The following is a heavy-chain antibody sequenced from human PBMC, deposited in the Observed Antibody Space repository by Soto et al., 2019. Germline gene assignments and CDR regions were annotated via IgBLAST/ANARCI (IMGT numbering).Heavy chain of an antibody. V-gene: IGHV4-31*03. CDR1: GGSISSGGYY. J-gene: IGHJ3*02. CDR2: IYYSGST. D-gene: IGHD2-2*01. Sequence: SETLSLTCTVSGGSISSGGYYWSWIRQHPGKGLEWIGYIYYSGSTYYNPSLKSRVTISVDTSKNQFSLKLSSVTAADTAVYYCARGIIVVVPAAHDDAFDIWGQGTMVTVSS. CDR3: ARGIIVVVPAAHDDAFDI.